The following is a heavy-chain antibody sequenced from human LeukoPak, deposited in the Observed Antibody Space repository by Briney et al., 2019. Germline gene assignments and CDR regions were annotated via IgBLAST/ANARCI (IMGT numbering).Heavy chain of an antibody. CDR2: IYYDGSNI. CDR1: GFTFSSCG. J-gene: IGHJ4*02. CDR3: ARDWKTNSFDY. V-gene: IGHV3-33*01. Sequence: GGSLRLSCAASGFTFSSCGMHWVRQAPGKGLEWVAFIYYDGSNIYYADYVKGRFTISRDISKNTLYLQMDSLRAEDTAIYYCARDWKTNSFDYWGQGTLVTVSS. D-gene: IGHD1-1*01.